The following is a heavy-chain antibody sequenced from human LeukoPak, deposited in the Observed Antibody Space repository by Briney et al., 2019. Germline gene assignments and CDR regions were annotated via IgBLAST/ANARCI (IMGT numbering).Heavy chain of an antibody. J-gene: IGHJ4*02. D-gene: IGHD1-26*01. CDR2: IYHSGST. CDR1: GYSISSGYY. CDR3: VRATSSGAHFDY. V-gene: IGHV4-38-2*02. Sequence: SETLSLTCTVSGYSISSGYYWGWIRQPPGKGLEWIGSIYHSGSTYYNPSLKSRVTISVDTSKNQFSLKLSSVTAADTAVYYCVRATSSGAHFDYWGQGTLVTVSP.